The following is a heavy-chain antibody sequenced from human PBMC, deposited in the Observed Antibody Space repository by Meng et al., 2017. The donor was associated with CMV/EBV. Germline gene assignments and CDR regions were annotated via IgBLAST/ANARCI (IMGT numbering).Heavy chain of an antibody. Sequence: QVQVGQSGAEVKKPGASVKVSCKASGYTFTGYYMHWVRQAPGQGLEWMGWINPNSGGTNYAQKFQGRVTMTRDTSISTAYMELSRLRSDDTAVYYCARQHNSSSWIINWFDPWGQGTLVTVFS. V-gene: IGHV1-2*02. CDR1: GYTFTGYY. CDR3: ARQHNSSSWIINWFDP. J-gene: IGHJ5*02. CDR2: INPNSGGT. D-gene: IGHD6-13*01.